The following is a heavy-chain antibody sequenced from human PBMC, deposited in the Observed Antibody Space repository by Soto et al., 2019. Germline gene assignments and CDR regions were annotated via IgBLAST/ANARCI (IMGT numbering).Heavy chain of an antibody. CDR1: GYSIRSGYF. J-gene: IGHJ6*02. D-gene: IGHD2-2*01. Sequence: PSETLSLTCAVSGYSIRSGYFWGWIRQPPGKGLEWIGSMYHSGITYYNLSLKSRVTISLDTSKNQLSLKLSSATAADTAVYYCTRIYCTTTSCFINGMDVWGQGTTVTVSS. CDR3: TRIYCTTTSCFINGMDV. CDR2: MYHSGIT. V-gene: IGHV4-38-2*01.